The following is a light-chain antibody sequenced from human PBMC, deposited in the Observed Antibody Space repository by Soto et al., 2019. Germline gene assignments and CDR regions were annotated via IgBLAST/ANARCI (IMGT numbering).Light chain of an antibody. J-gene: IGKJ1*01. CDR2: RVS. CDR1: QSLVYSDGNTY. Sequence: DVVMTQSPLSLSVTLGQPASISCWSSQSLVYSDGNTYLHWFRQRPGQPPRRLIHRVSNRDSGVPDRFSGSGSGTDFTLKISRVEAEDVGVYYCMQGTHFPPWTFGQGTKVEI. CDR3: MQGTHFPPWT. V-gene: IGKV2-30*01.